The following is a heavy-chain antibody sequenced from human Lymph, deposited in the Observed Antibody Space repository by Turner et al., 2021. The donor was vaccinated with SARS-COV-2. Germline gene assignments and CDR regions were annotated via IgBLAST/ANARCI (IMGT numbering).Heavy chain of an antibody. CDR2: ISSSSSYI. D-gene: IGHD4-17*01. J-gene: IGHJ4*02. Sequence: EVQLVESGGGVVKPGGSLRLSCAASGFTFSTYSMNWVCQAPGKGLEWISSISSSSSYIYYADSVKGRFTISRDDAKNSLYLQMNSLRAEDTAVYYCARDIPTTADYFDYWGQGTLVTVSS. CDR3: ARDIPTTADYFDY. V-gene: IGHV3-21*01. CDR1: GFTFSTYS.